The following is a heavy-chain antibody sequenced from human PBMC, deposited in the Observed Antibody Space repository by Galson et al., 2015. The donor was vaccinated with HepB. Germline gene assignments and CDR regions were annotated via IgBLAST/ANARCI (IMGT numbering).Heavy chain of an antibody. Sequence: SLRLSCAASGFTFSSYAMSWVRQAPGKGLECVSAISGSGGKTYYAASVKGRFTISRDNSKNTLYVEMNSMRAEDTAVYYCAKDRTQWLRPHDAYDIWGQGTMVTVSS. V-gene: IGHV3-23*01. J-gene: IGHJ3*02. CDR2: ISGSGGKT. CDR3: AKDRTQWLRPHDAYDI. D-gene: IGHD5-12*01. CDR1: GFTFSSYA.